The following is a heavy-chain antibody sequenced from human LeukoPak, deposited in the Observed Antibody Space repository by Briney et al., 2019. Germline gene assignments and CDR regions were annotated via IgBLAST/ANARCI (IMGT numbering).Heavy chain of an antibody. CDR3: ASSSYYYYGMDV. V-gene: IGHV3-21*01. CDR1: GFTFSSYS. J-gene: IGHJ6*02. Sequence: AGGSLRLSCAASGFTFSSYSMNWVRQAPGKGLEWVSSISSSSSYIYYADSVKGRFTISRDNAKNTLYLQMNSLRAEDTAVYYCASSSYYYYGMDVWGQGTTVTVSS. CDR2: ISSSSSYI.